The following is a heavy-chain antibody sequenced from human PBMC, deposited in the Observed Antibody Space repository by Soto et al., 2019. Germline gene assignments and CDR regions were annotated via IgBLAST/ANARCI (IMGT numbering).Heavy chain of an antibody. V-gene: IGHV4-30-4*01. CDR1: GGSISSAAYC. D-gene: IGHD7-27*01. CDR3: ARGPSGDKIDY. J-gene: IGHJ4*02. Sequence: PSETLFLTCTVSGGSISSAAYCWSWIRQSPDKGLEWIGRIYDGGTTYSSPSLKGRVTISADTSETQFSLKLSSVSAADTAVYYCARGPSGDKIDYWGQGIQVTVS. CDR2: IYDGGTT.